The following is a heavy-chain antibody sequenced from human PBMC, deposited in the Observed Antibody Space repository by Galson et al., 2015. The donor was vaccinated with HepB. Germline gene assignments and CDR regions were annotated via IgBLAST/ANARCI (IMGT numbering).Heavy chain of an antibody. CDR3: ANSPVWGTAAAD. V-gene: IGHV5-51*03. D-gene: IGHD6-13*01. CDR1: GYSFTTYW. J-gene: IGHJ4*02. CDR2: IYPGDSDT. Sequence: QSGAEVKKPGESLKISCKGSGYSFTTYWIGWVRQTPGKGLEWMGIIYPGDSDTRYSPSFQGQVTISADKSITTAYLQWNSLKASDTAIYYCANSPVWGTAAADWGQGTLVTVSS.